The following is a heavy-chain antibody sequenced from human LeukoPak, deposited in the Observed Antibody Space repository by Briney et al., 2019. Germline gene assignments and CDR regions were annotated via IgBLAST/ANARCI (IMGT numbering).Heavy chain of an antibody. CDR2: INPNSGGT. D-gene: IGHD5-24*01. V-gene: IGHV1-2*02. J-gene: IGHJ4*02. CDR1: GYTFTGYY. CDR3: ARSDVGRWLPYDY. Sequence: GASVKVSCKASGYTFTGYYMHWVRQAPGQGLEWMGWINPNSGGTNYAQKFQGRVTMTRDTSISTAYMELSRLRSDDTAVYYCARSDVGRWLPYDYWGQGTLVTVSS.